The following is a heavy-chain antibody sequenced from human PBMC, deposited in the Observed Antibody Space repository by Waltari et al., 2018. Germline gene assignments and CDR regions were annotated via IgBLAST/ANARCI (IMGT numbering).Heavy chain of an antibody. V-gene: IGHV3-53*01. CDR2: IYSGGGT. D-gene: IGHD3-3*01. CDR1: GFTVSSNY. Sequence: EVQLVESGGGLIQPGGSLRLSCAASGFTVSSNYMSWVRQAPGKGLDRGSGIYSGGGTCYADSGKGRFTISRDNSKNTLYLQMNSLRAEDTAVYYCARVRYAWNFDFWSGAYNWFDPWGQGTLVTVSS. CDR3: ARVRYAWNFDFWSGAYNWFDP. J-gene: IGHJ5*02.